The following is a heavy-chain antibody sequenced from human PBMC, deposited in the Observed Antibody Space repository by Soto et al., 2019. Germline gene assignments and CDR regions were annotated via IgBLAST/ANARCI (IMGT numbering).Heavy chain of an antibody. CDR3: VKDGFYSLQY. CDR1: GGAISLDF. Sequence: SETLSLTCNVLGGAISLDFWSWARQSGGEGLEWIGRIYTTGSTNYNPSLRGRVAMSMDTSKNQFSLRLNSVTAADTAMYYCVKDGFYSLQYWGQGIPVTVSS. D-gene: IGHD2-21*01. CDR2: IYTTGST. J-gene: IGHJ4*02. V-gene: IGHV4-4*07.